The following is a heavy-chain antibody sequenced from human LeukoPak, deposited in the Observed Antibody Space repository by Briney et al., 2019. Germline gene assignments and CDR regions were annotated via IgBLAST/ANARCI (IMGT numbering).Heavy chain of an antibody. Sequence: PSETLSLTCAVSGYSISSGYYWGWIRQPPGQGLEWIGSIYHSGSTYYNPSLKSRVTISVDTSKNQFSLKLSSVTAADTAVYYCAGSRGAVSVDYWGQGTLVTVSS. V-gene: IGHV4-38-2*01. CDR1: GYSISSGYY. CDR2: IYHSGST. CDR3: AGSRGAVSVDY. D-gene: IGHD4-11*01. J-gene: IGHJ4*02.